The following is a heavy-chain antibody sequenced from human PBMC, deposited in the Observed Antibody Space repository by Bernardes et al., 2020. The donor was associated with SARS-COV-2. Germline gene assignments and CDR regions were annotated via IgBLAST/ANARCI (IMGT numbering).Heavy chain of an antibody. CDR3: ATTPQYEYTRVFDF. J-gene: IGHJ4*02. D-gene: IGHD2-15*01. CDR2: ISYDGGEK. Sequence: GGSLRLSCAASEFTFSNYGMHWVRQAPGKGLEWVAVISYDGGEKFYADSVKGRFTISRDNSKNTLYLQMNSLRAEDTAVYYCATTPQYEYTRVFDFWGQGTLVTVSS. CDR1: EFTFSNYG. V-gene: IGHV3-30*03.